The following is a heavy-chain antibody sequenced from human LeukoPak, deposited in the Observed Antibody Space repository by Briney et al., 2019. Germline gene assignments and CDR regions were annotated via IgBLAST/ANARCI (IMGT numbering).Heavy chain of an antibody. CDR2: INSDGSST. J-gene: IGHJ4*02. Sequence: GGSLRLSCAASGFTFSSYWMHWVRQAPGKGLVWVSHINSDGSSTSYGDSVKGRFTISRDNAKSSVYLQMNSLRDEDTAVYYCVRDPDALDYWGQGTLVTVSS. V-gene: IGHV3-74*01. CDR1: GFTFSSYW. CDR3: VRDPDALDY.